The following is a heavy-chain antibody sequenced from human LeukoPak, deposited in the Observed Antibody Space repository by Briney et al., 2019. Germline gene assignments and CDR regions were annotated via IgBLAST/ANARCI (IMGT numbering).Heavy chain of an antibody. CDR2: VYYSGNT. D-gene: IGHD4-17*01. V-gene: IGHV4-39*07. CDR1: GGSITSSSYY. CDR3: TREYGFMTTVFHAFDI. J-gene: IGHJ3*02. Sequence: PSETLSLTCTVSGGSITSSSYYWGWIRQPPGKGLEWIGSVYYSGNTYYNSSLRSRVTISVDTSKNQFSLKLSSVTAADTAIYYCTREYGFMTTVFHAFDIWGQGTMVTVSS.